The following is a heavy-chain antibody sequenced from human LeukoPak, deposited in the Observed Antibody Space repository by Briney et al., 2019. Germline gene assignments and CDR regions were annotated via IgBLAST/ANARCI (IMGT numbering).Heavy chain of an antibody. CDR3: ARDRIAVRPGWFDP. CDR2: ISAYNGNT. J-gene: IGHJ5*02. CDR1: GYTFTTYG. Sequence: ASVKVSCKASGYTFTTYGINWARQAPGQGLEWMGWISAYNGNTNYAQKFQGRVTMTTDTSTNTAYMDLRSLRSDDTAVYYCARDRIAVRPGWFDPWGQGTLVTVFS. D-gene: IGHD6-6*01. V-gene: IGHV1-18*01.